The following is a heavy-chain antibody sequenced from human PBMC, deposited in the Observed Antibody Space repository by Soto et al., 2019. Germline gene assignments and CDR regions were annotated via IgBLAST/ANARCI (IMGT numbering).Heavy chain of an antibody. CDR3: ATKGGNSYWCFDP. Sequence: QLQLQESGPGLVKPSETLSLSCTVSGGSISSTINYWAWIRQPPGKGLEWIGNIYYSGSTFYNPSLKSRATLSVDTSMNQFSLKLSSVTAADTAVYYCATKGGNSYWCFDPWGQGTLVTVSS. J-gene: IGHJ5*02. V-gene: IGHV4-39*01. CDR2: IYYSGST. CDR1: GGSISSTINY. D-gene: IGHD2-8*02.